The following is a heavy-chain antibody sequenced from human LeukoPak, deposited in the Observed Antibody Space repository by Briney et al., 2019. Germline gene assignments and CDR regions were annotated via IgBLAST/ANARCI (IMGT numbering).Heavy chain of an antibody. D-gene: IGHD4-17*01. CDR3: ARYVPDYGDYSGGFDI. CDR2: INDSGSS. CDR1: GGSFSGYY. Sequence: SETLSLTCAVYGGSFSGYYWIWIRQSPGKGLEWIGDINDSGSSNYHPSLKSRVTISLDTSKTQFSLKLTSVTSADTAVYFCARYVPDYGDYSGGFDIWGQGTMVTVS. J-gene: IGHJ3*02. V-gene: IGHV4-34*01.